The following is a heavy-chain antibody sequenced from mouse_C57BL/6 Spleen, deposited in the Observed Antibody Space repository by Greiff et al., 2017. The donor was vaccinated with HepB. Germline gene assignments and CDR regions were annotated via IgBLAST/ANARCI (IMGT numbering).Heavy chain of an antibody. CDR3: AERGDYYGSSIPFDY. D-gene: IGHD1-1*01. Sequence: VQLQQSGAELARPGASVKLSCTASGYTFTSYGISWVKQRTGQGLEWIGEIYPRSGNTYYNEKFKGKATLTADKSSSTAYMELRSLTSEDSAVYFCAERGDYYGSSIPFDYWGQGTTLTVSS. CDR1: GYTFTSYG. J-gene: IGHJ2*01. V-gene: IGHV1-81*01. CDR2: IYPRSGNT.